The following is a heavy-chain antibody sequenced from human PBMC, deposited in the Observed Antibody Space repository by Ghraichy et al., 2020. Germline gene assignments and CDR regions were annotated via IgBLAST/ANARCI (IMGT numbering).Heavy chain of an antibody. CDR3: ARQPNIRLVEYGGVSYRGGFDY. CDR2: IYYSGST. Sequence: SETLSLTCTVSGGSISSRNYYWGWIRQPPGKGLEWIGSIYYSGSTYYNPSLKSRVTISVDTSKNQFSLNLTSVTAADTAVYYCARQPNIRLVEYGGVSYRGGFDYWGQGTLVTVSS. CDR1: GGSISSRNYY. J-gene: IGHJ4*02. V-gene: IGHV4-39*01. D-gene: IGHD2-8*02.